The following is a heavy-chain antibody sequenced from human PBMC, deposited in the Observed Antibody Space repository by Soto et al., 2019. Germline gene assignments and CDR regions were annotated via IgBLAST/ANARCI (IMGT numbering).Heavy chain of an antibody. D-gene: IGHD1-26*01. CDR2: FDPEDGET. CDR3: ATGVDSGTTRAFNX. V-gene: IGHV1-24*01. J-gene: IGHJ3*02. Sequence: ASVKVSYKFSGYTLTELSMHWVRQAPGKGLEWMGGFDPEDGETIYAQKFQGRVTMTEDTSTDTAYMELSSLRSEDTAVYYCATGVDSGTTRAFNXWGQVTMVTVS. CDR1: GYTLTELS.